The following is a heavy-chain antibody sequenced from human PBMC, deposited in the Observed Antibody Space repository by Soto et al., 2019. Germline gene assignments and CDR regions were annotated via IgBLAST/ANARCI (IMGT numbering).Heavy chain of an antibody. CDR1: GGTFSSYA. J-gene: IGHJ6*02. CDR2: IIPIFGTA. V-gene: IGHV1-69*12. D-gene: IGHD2-2*01. CDR3: ARHVPAAGYYYGMDV. Sequence: QVQLVQSGAEVKKPGSSVKVSCKASGGTFSSYAISWVRQAPGQGLEWMGGIIPIFGTANYAQKFQVRVTSTADESTRTAYMELSSLRSDDTAVYYCARHVPAAGYYYGMDVWGQGTTVTVSS.